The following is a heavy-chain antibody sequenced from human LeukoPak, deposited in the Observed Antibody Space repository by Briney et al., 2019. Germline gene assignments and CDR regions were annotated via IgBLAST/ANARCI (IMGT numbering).Heavy chain of an antibody. V-gene: IGHV1-69*04. CDR1: GGTFSSYA. CDR3: ATDPFSGSYVDY. J-gene: IGHJ4*02. Sequence: SVKVSCKASGGTFSSYAISWVRQAPGQGLEWMGRIIPILGIANYAQKFQGRVTITADKSTSTAYMELSSLRSEDTAVYYCATDPFSGSYVDYWGQGTLVTVSS. CDR2: IIPILGIA. D-gene: IGHD1-26*01.